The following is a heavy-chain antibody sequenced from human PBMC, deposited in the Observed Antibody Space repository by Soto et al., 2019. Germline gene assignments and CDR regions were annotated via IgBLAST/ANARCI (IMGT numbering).Heavy chain of an antibody. D-gene: IGHD6-19*01. CDR1: GFTVSSNY. Sequence: EVQLVESGGGLVQPGGSLRLSCAASGFTVSSNYMSWVRQAPGKGLEWVSVIFTGGSTYSADSVKGRFTISRDSSKNTVYLQMNSLRAEDTAVYYCARDRYSSGWLDAFDIWGQGTMVTVSS. CDR2: IFTGGST. V-gene: IGHV3-53*04. CDR3: ARDRYSSGWLDAFDI. J-gene: IGHJ3*02.